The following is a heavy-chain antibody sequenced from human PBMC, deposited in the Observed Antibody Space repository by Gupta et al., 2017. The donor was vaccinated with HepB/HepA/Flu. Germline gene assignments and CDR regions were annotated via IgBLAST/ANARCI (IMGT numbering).Heavy chain of an antibody. CDR3: ARGGRISIFGVVQTRREYFQH. D-gene: IGHD3-3*01. Sequence: QAQLQQWGAGLLKPSETLSLTCAVYGGSFSGFYWSWSRQPPGKGRGCIGEINHSGSTNYNSSLKSRVTISVDTSKNQFSLKLSSMTAADTAVYYCARGGRISIFGVVQTRREYFQHWGQGTLVTVSS. J-gene: IGHJ1*01. CDR1: GGSFSGFY. CDR2: INHSGST. V-gene: IGHV4-34*01.